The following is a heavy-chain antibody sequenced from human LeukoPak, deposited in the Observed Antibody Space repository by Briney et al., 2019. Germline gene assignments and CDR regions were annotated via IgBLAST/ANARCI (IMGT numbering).Heavy chain of an antibody. CDR3: TTAFFGCTSTSCYEAYYYYGMDV. CDR1: GFTFSNAW. D-gene: IGHD2-2*01. J-gene: IGHJ6*04. V-gene: IGHV3-15*01. CDR2: IKRKTDGGTT. Sequence: GGSLRLSCAASVSGFTFSNAWMSWVRQGPGKGLEWGGRIKRKTDGGTTDYGAPVKGRFTISRDDSKNTLYLQMNSLKTEDTAVYYCTTAFFGCTSTSCYEAYYYYGMDVWGKGTTVTVSS.